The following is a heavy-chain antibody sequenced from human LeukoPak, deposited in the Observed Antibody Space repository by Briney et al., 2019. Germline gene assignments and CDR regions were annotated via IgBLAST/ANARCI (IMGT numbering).Heavy chain of an antibody. CDR2: IYTSGST. V-gene: IGHV4-4*07. J-gene: IGHJ6*03. Sequence: SETLSLTCTVSGGSISSYYWSWIRQPAGKGLEWIGRIYTSGSTNYNPSLKSRVTMSVDTSKNQFSLKLSSVTAADTAVYYCASFTMVRGVSPFYYYYYMDVWGKGTTVTVSS. D-gene: IGHD3-10*01. CDR1: GGSISSYY. CDR3: ASFTMVRGVSPFYYYYYMDV.